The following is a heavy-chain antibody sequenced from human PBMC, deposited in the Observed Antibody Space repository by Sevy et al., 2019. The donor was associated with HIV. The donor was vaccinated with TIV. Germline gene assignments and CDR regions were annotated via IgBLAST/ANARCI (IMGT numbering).Heavy chain of an antibody. CDR1: GFTFSDHY. J-gene: IGHJ4*02. Sequence: GGSLRLSCAASGFTFSDHYMEWVRQAPGKGLEWVGRIRNKADSYTTEYAASVKGRFTISGDESRNSLYRLMNSVKTGDRAVYYCATHAGIAAAGRVFDYWGQGTLVTVSS. CDR3: ATHAGIAAAGRVFDY. V-gene: IGHV3-72*01. CDR2: IRNKADSYTT. D-gene: IGHD6-13*01.